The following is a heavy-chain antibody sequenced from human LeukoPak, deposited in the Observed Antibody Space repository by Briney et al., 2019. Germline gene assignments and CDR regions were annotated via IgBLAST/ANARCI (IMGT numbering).Heavy chain of an antibody. Sequence: GGSLRLSCAASGFTFSSYSMNWVRQAPGKGLEWVSSISSSSSYIYYADSVKGRFTISRDNAKNSLYLQMNSLRAEDTAVYYCARLDWVSGAFDIWGQGTVVTVSS. D-gene: IGHD2-21*01. V-gene: IGHV3-21*01. CDR1: GFTFSSYS. J-gene: IGHJ3*02. CDR2: ISSSSSYI. CDR3: ARLDWVSGAFDI.